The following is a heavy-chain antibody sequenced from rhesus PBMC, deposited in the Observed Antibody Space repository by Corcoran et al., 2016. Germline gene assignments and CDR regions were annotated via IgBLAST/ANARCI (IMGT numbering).Heavy chain of an antibody. CDR1: GGSISGYYY. CDR2: IYGIGGSN. J-gene: IGHJ4*01. D-gene: IGHD3-3*01. CDR3: ASGPNCWTGQTIFSFDY. V-gene: IGHV4S14*01. Sequence: QVQLQESGPGLVKPSETLSLTCAVSGGSISGYYYWSWIRQPPGKGLEWIGSIYGIGGSNYLNLSLKSRGTLSVDTSKNQFSLKLSSVTAADTAVYYCASGPNCWTGQTIFSFDYWGQGVLVTVSS.